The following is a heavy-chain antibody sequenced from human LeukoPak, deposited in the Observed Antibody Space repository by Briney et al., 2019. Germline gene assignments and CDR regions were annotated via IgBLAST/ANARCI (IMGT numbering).Heavy chain of an antibody. CDR3: ARVFDYYYYGMDV. V-gene: IGHV3-30*04. D-gene: IGHD3-9*01. CDR2: ISYDGSNK. CDR1: GFILSSYA. J-gene: IGHJ6*02. Sequence: GGSLRLSCAASGFILSSYAMHWVRPAPGKGLEWVAVISYDGSNKIYGDSVKGRFTISRDNSKNTLYLQMNSLRAEDTAVYYCARVFDYYYYGMDVWGQGTTVTVSS.